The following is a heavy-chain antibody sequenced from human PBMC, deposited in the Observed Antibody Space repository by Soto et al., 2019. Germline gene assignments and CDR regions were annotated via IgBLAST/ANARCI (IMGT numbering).Heavy chain of an antibody. D-gene: IGHD1-26*01. J-gene: IGHJ4*02. CDR3: ARTTSPQWGATHFDY. CDR2: IIPIFGTA. CDR1: GGTFSSYA. Sequence: QVQLVQSGAEVKKPGSSVKVSCKASGGTFSSYAISWVRQAPGQGLEWMGGIIPIFGTANYAQKFQGRVTITADKYTSTAYMELSSLRSEDTAVYYCARTTSPQWGATHFDYWGQGTLVTVSS. V-gene: IGHV1-69*06.